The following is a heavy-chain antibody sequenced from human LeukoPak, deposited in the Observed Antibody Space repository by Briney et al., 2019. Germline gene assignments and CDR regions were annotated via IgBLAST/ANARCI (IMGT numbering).Heavy chain of an antibody. CDR3: AKDRRGSSSYVFDI. CDR1: GFTFDDYA. Sequence: KAGRSLRLSCAASGFTFDDYAMHWVRHAPGKGLEWVATISSGNTYIYYADSVKGRFTISRDNAKNSLYLQMNSLRAEDAAFYYCAKDRRGSSSYVFDIWGQGTMVTVSS. D-gene: IGHD2-15*01. CDR2: ISSGNTYI. J-gene: IGHJ3*02. V-gene: IGHV3-9*01.